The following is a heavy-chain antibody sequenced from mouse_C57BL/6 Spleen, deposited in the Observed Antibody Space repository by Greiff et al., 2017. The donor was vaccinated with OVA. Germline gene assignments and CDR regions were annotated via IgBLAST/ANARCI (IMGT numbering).Heavy chain of an antibody. V-gene: IGHV5-16*01. J-gene: IGHJ2*01. Sequence: EVKLVESEGGLVQPGSSMKLSCTASGFTFSDYYMAWVRQVPEKGLEWVANINYDGSSTYYLDSLKSRFIISRDNAKNILYLQMSSLKSEDTATYYCAREDYGSSHDYWGQGTTLTVSS. D-gene: IGHD1-1*01. CDR2: INYDGSST. CDR1: GFTFSDYY. CDR3: AREDYGSSHDY.